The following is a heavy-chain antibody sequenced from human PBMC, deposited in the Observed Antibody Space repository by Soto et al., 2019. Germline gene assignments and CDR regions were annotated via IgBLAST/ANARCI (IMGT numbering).Heavy chain of an antibody. J-gene: IGHJ4*02. CDR3: ATKATSSGYYPFDY. CDR2: MGGDSRT. CDR1: GFNFTNYA. Sequence: PGGSLRLSCAASGFNFTNYAMIWVRQAPGKGLEWVSTMGGDSRTYYADSVKGRFTISRDNSKDTLFLQMSGLRAEDTALYYCATKATSSGYYPFDYWGQGRLVTVSS. V-gene: IGHV3-23*05. D-gene: IGHD3-22*01.